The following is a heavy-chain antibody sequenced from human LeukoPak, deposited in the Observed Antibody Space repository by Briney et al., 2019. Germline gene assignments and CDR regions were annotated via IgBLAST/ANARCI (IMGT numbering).Heavy chain of an antibody. V-gene: IGHV4-61*01. J-gene: IGHJ4*02. CDR2: IYYSGST. CDR3: ARTDSSGYPLFDY. Sequence: PSETLSLTCTVSGYSISSGYYWSWIRQPPGKGLEWIGYIYYSGSTNYNPSLKSRVTISVDTSKNQFSLKLSSVTAADTAVYYCARTDSSGYPLFDYWGQGTLVTVSS. D-gene: IGHD3-22*01. CDR1: GYSISSGYY.